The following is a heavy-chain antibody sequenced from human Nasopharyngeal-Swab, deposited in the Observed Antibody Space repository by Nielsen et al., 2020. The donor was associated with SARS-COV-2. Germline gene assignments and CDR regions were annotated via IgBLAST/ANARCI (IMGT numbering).Heavy chain of an antibody. CDR3: ARDRAWDSSGWDYYYGMDV. D-gene: IGHD6-19*01. V-gene: IGHV4-34*01. J-gene: IGHJ6*02. CDR2: INHSGGT. Sequence: WIRQPPGKGLEWIGEINHSGGTNYNPSLKSRVTISVDTSKNQFSLKLSSVTAADTAVYYCARDRAWDSSGWDYYYGMDVWGQGTTVTVSS.